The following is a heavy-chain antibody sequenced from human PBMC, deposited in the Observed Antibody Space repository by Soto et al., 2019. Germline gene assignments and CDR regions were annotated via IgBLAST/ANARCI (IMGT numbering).Heavy chain of an antibody. V-gene: IGHV1-18*01. J-gene: IGHJ4*02. CDR2: ISAYNGNT. D-gene: IGHD1-1*01. CDR3: ARGRWGQLEVDY. Sequence: GASLKVSCKASGYTFTSYAMHWVRQAPGQRLEWMGWISAYNGNTNYAQKLQGRVTMTTDTSTSTAYMERRSLRSDDTAVYYCARGRWGQLEVDYWGQGTLVTVSS. CDR1: GYTFTSYA.